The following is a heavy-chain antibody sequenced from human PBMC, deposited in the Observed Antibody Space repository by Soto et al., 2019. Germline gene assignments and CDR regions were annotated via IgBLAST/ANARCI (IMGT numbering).Heavy chain of an antibody. Sequence: GGALRVSSVASGFTFRPDRMNWVRQAPGKGLEWVAHISTSGATRYYADSVKGRFTISRDNAKTSLYLQMDSLRIEDTAVYYFARFFGSGFDYCGQRT. J-gene: IGHJ4*02. CDR3: ARFFGSGFDY. V-gene: IGHV3-48*01. CDR1: GFTFRPDR. D-gene: IGHD6-19*01. CDR2: ISTSGATR.